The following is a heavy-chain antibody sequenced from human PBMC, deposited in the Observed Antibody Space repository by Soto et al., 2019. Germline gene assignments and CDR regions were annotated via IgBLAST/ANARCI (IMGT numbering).Heavy chain of an antibody. CDR3: ARAANYGSGSYYSPNWFDP. J-gene: IGHJ5*02. D-gene: IGHD3-10*01. CDR1: GFTFSSYS. V-gene: IGHV3-21*01. Sequence: GGSLRLSCAASGFTFSSYSMNWVRQAPGKGLEWVSSISSSSSYIYYADSVKGRFTISRDNAKNSLYLQMNSLRAEDTAVYYCARAANYGSGSYYSPNWFDPWGQGTLVTVS. CDR2: ISSSSSYI.